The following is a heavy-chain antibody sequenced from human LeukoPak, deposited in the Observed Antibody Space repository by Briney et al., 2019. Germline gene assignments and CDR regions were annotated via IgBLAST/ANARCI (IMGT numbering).Heavy chain of an antibody. CDR2: ISTSSSYI. CDR3: ARALPRTDAFDI. CDR1: GFTFSSYS. J-gene: IGHJ3*02. Sequence: PGGSLRLSCAASGFTFSSYSMNWVRQAPGKGLEWVSSISTSSSYIYYADSVKGRFTISRDNAKNSLYLQMNSLRAEDTAVYYCARALPRTDAFDIWGQGTMVTVSS. V-gene: IGHV3-21*01.